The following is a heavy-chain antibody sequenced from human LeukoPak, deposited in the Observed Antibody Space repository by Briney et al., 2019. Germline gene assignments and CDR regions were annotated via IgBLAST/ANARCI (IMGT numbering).Heavy chain of an antibody. CDR3: AKSGLNRFDY. CDR2: IYSGGNT. CDR1: GFTVSTNC. V-gene: IGHV3-53*01. Sequence: GGSLRLSCTVSGFTVSTNCWSWVRQAPGKGLEWVSFIYSGGNTHYSDSVKGRFTISRDNSKNTLYLQMNSLRAEDTAVYYCAKSGLNRFDYWGQGTLVTVSS. D-gene: IGHD2-15*01. J-gene: IGHJ4*02.